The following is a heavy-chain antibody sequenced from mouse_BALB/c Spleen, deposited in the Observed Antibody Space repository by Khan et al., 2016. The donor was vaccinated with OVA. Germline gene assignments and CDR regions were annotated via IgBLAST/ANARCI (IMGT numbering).Heavy chain of an antibody. V-gene: IGHV1S56*01. D-gene: IGHD2-1*01. J-gene: IGHJ4*01. CDR1: GYTFTSYY. CDR2: IYPGNVNT. Sequence: QVQLKESGPELVKPGASVRISCKASGYTFTSYYIPWVKQRPGQGLEWIGWIYPGNVNTDYNEKFKGKATLTADKSSSTAYMQLSSLTSEDSAVYFCARWGGNYPSYAMDYWGQGTSVTVSS. CDR3: ARWGGNYPSYAMDY.